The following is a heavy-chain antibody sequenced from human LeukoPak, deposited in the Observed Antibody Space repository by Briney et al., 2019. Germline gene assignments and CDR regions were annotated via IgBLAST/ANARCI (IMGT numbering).Heavy chain of an antibody. CDR2: IIPIFGTA. CDR1: RGTFSSYS. Sequence: ASVKVSCKASRGTFSSYSISWVRQAPGQGLEWMGGIIPIFGTANYAQKFQGRVTITADESTSTAYMELSSLRSEDTAVYYCARGGWFGEFPYYMDVWGKGTTVTISS. V-gene: IGHV1-69*01. CDR3: ARGGWFGEFPYYMDV. J-gene: IGHJ6*03. D-gene: IGHD3-10*01.